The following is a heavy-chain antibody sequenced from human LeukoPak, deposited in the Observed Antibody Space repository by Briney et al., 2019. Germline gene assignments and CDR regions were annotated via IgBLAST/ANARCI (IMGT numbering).Heavy chain of an antibody. CDR1: GGSISSGGYY. CDR2: IYYSGST. CDR3: ARVGLGVWFDP. D-gene: IGHD2-8*01. V-gene: IGHV4-31*03. Sequence: SETLSLTCTVSGGSISSGGYYWSWICQHPGKGLEWIGYIYYSGSTYYNPSLKSRVTISVDTSKNQFSLKLSSVTAADTAVYYCARVGLGVWFDPWGQGTLVTVSS. J-gene: IGHJ5*02.